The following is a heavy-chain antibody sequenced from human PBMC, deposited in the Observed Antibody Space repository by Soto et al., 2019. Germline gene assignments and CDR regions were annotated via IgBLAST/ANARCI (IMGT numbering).Heavy chain of an antibody. CDR1: GFTFSSYA. J-gene: IGHJ2*01. CDR2: ISYDGSNK. D-gene: IGHD4-17*01. Sequence: GGSLRLSCAASGFTFSSYAMHWVRQAPGKGLEWVAVISYDGSNKYYADSVKGRFTISRDNSKNTLYLQMNSLRAEDTAVYYCARELRADGHWYFDLWGRGTLVTVSS. V-gene: IGHV3-30-3*01. CDR3: ARELRADGHWYFDL.